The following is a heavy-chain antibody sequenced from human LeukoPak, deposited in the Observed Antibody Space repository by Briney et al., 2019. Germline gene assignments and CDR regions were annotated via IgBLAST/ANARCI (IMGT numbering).Heavy chain of an antibody. Sequence: SVKVSCKASGGTFSSYAISWVRQAPGQGLEWMGGIIPIFGTANYAQKFQGRVTITTDESTSTAYMELSSLRSEDTAVYYCSRDLGEIAPGGLYAFDIWGQGTMVTVSS. CDR2: IIPIFGTA. D-gene: IGHD1-26*01. J-gene: IGHJ3*02. CDR1: GGTFSSYA. CDR3: SRDLGEIAPGGLYAFDI. V-gene: IGHV1-69*05.